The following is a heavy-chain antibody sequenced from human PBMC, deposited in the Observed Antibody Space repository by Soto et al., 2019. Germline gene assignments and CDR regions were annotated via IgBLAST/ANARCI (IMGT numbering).Heavy chain of an antibody. CDR2: INSDGSHT. CDR3: ANSQSIASRPFDY. CDR1: GFTFFAYW. J-gene: IGHJ4*02. D-gene: IGHD6-6*01. Sequence: EVQLVESGGGLVQPGGSLRLSCAASGFTFFAYWIHWVRQVPGKGLVWVSRINSDGSHTSYADSVRGRFTISRDNSKNTVYLQMNSLTAEDTAVYYCANSQSIASRPFDYWGQGTLVTVSS. V-gene: IGHV3-74*01.